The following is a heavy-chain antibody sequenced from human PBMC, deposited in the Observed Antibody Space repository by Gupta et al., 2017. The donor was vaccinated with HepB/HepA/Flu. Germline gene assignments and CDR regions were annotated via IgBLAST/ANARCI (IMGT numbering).Heavy chain of an antibody. V-gene: IGHV4-39*02. CDR2: IYYSGST. D-gene: IGHD2-15*01. Sequence: QLQLQESGPGLVKPSETLSLTCTVSGGSIRSSSHYWGWIRQPPGKGLEWIGSIYYSGSTHYNPSLSSRVTIFVDTSKNQFSLQVTSVTATDTGVVYCAREGSRDYLDYWGQGILVTVSS. CDR3: AREGSRDYLDY. J-gene: IGHJ4*02. CDR1: GGSIRSSSHY.